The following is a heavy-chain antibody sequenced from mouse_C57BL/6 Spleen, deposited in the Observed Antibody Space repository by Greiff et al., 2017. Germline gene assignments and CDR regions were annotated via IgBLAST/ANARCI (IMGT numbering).Heavy chain of an antibody. V-gene: IGHV5-17*01. CDR1: GFTFSDYG. J-gene: IGHJ4*01. CDR3: ASKAPYYGSSYYAMDY. CDR2: ISSGSSTI. D-gene: IGHD1-1*01. Sequence: EVKLVESGGGLVKPGGSLKLSCAASGFTFSDYGMHWVRQAPEKGLEWVAYISSGSSTIYYADTVKGRFTISRDNAQNTLFLQMTSLRSEDTAMYYCASKAPYYGSSYYAMDYWGQGTSVTVSS.